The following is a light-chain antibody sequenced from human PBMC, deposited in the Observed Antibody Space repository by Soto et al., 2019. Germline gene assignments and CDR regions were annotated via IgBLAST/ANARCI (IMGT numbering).Light chain of an antibody. J-gene: IGLJ3*02. CDR1: SSDVGGYNY. Sequence: QSSLTQPASVSGSPGQSITISSTGTSSDVGGYNYVSWYQQHPGKAPKLMIYEVSNRPSGVSNRFSGSKSGNTASLTISGLQAEDEADYYCSSYTSSSTQVFGGGTKITVL. CDR2: EVS. V-gene: IGLV2-14*01. CDR3: SSYTSSSTQV.